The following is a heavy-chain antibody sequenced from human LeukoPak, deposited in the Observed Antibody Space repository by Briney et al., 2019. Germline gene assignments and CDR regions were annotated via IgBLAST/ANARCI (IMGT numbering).Heavy chain of an antibody. D-gene: IGHD2-15*01. Sequence: PGGSLRLSCAASGFTFSSYAMSWVRQAPGKGLEWVSAISGSGGSTYYADSVKGRFTISRDNSKNTLYLQMNSLRAEDTAVYYCAKGILGYCSGGSCRLPFDIWGQGQWSPSLQ. J-gene: IGHJ3*02. V-gene: IGHV3-23*01. CDR3: AKGILGYCSGGSCRLPFDI. CDR1: GFTFSSYA. CDR2: ISGSGGST.